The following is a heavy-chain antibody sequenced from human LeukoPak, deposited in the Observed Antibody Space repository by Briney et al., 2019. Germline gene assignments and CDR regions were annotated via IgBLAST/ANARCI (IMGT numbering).Heavy chain of an antibody. CDR2: INPNSGGT. V-gene: IGHV1-2*02. J-gene: IGHJ1*01. D-gene: IGHD3-22*01. CDR1: GYTFIGNY. Sequence: ASVKVSCKASGYTFIGNYMHWVRQAPGQGLEWMGWINPNSGGTNYAQKFQGRVTMTRDTSISTAYMELNRLRSDDTAVYYCARGSYDSSDFEYFHHWGQGTLVTVSS. CDR3: ARGSYDSSDFEYFHH.